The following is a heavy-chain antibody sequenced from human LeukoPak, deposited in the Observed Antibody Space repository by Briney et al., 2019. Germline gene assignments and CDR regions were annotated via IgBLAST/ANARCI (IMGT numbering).Heavy chain of an antibody. CDR2: ISSSGSTI. V-gene: IGHV3-11*04. CDR1: GFTFSDYY. D-gene: IGHD3-22*01. Sequence: GGSLRLSCAASGFTFSDYYMSWIRQAPGKGLEWVSYISSSGSTIYYADPVKGRFTISRDNDKNSLYLQMHSLRAEDTAVYYCARGRHYYESSGYYLFMGVWGKGTTVTISS. CDR3: ARGRHYYESSGYYLFMGV. J-gene: IGHJ6*03.